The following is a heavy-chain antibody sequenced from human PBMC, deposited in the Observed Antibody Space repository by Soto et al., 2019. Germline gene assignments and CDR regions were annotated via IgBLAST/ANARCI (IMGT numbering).Heavy chain of an antibody. CDR2: INYNGNT. Sequence: PSETLCLTCTVSGDSVSSINFYWSWIRQSPGKSLEWIGFINYNGNTNYNPSLRSRVTISLNTPKNQFTLTLRYVTAADTAQYYCARELSGTDYYKYDKDVRGQGTVVT. V-gene: IGHV4-61*01. J-gene: IGHJ6*02. CDR1: GDSVSSINFY. CDR3: ARELSGTDYYKYDKDV.